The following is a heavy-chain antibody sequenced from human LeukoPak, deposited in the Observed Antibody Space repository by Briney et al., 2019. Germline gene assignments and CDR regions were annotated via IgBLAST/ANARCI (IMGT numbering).Heavy chain of an antibody. CDR1: GGSFSGYY. J-gene: IGHJ4*02. Sequence: SETLSLTCAVYGGSFSGYYWSWIRQPPGKGLEWIGEINHSGCTNYNPSLKSRVTISVDTSKNQFSLKLSSVTAADTAVYYCARAHSSGCYDYWGQGTLVTVSS. CDR2: INHSGCT. D-gene: IGHD6-19*01. CDR3: ARAHSSGCYDY. V-gene: IGHV4-34*01.